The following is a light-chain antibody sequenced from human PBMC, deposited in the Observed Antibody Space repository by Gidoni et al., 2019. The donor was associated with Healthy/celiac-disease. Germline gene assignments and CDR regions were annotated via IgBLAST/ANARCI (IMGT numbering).Light chain of an antibody. CDR3: QQRSNWPIT. CDR2: DAS. V-gene: IGKV3-11*01. J-gene: IGKJ5*01. Sequence: EIVLTQSPATLSLSPGERATLSCRASQSVSSYLAWYQQKPGQAPRLLIYDASNRATGIPARFSGSGSGTDFTLTISSLEPEAFAVYYCQQRSNWPITCGQGTRLEIK. CDR1: QSVSSY.